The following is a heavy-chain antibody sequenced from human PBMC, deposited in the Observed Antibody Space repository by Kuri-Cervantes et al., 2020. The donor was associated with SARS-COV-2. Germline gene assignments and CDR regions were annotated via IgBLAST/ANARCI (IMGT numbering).Heavy chain of an antibody. Sequence: SETLSLTCTVSGGSISSSSYYWGWIRQAPGKGLEWIGEVNHSGSTNYNPSLKSRVSISVDTSNRQFSLSLSSVTAADTAVYYCARAYGLLRYIYYMDVWGRGTTVTVSS. CDR2: VNHSGST. V-gene: IGHV4-39*07. J-gene: IGHJ6*03. CDR1: GGSISSSSYY. D-gene: IGHD3-9*01. CDR3: ARAYGLLRYIYYMDV.